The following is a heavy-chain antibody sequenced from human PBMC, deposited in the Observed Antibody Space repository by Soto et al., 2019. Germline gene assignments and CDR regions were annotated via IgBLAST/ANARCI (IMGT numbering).Heavy chain of an antibody. V-gene: IGHV3-33*01. D-gene: IGHD3-10*01. Sequence: QVQLVESGGGVVEPGRSLRLSCAASGFAFSSYGMHWVRQTPGKGLEWVAVLGFDGGGRYYAESVKGRFTISRDNSKNTLHLQMDSLRAEDTAVYYCARDNYYGSGSYFSSSPYYYYGMDVWGQGTTVTVSS. CDR2: LGFDGGGR. CDR3: ARDNYYGSGSYFSSSPYYYYGMDV. J-gene: IGHJ6*02. CDR1: GFAFSSYG.